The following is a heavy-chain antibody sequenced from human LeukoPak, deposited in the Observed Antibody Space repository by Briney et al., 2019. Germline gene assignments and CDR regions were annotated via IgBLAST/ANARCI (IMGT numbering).Heavy chain of an antibody. J-gene: IGHJ2*01. CDR1: GGSISSGSYY. Sequence: SETLSLTCTVSGGSISSGSYYWSWIRQPAGKGLEWIGRIYTSGSTNYNPSLKSRVTISVDTSKNQFSLKLSSVTAADTAVYYCAAKGYDFWSGYYEEGPYLWGRGTLVTVSS. V-gene: IGHV4-61*02. D-gene: IGHD3-3*01. CDR3: AAKGYDFWSGYYEEGPYL. CDR2: IYTSGST.